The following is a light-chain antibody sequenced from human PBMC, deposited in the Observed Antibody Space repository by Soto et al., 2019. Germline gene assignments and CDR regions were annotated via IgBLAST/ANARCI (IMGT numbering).Light chain of an antibody. V-gene: IGKV1-9*01. CDR2: AAS. J-gene: IGKJ5*01. Sequence: DIQLTQSPSFLSASVGDRVTITCRASQGINSYLAWYQQKPGKVPKLLIYAASTLQSGVPSRFSGSGSGTEFTLTISSLQPEDFATYYCQQINSYPITFGQGTRLKI. CDR3: QQINSYPIT. CDR1: QGINSY.